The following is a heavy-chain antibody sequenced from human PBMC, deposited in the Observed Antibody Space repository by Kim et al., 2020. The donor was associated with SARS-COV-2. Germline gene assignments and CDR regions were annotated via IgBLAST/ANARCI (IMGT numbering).Heavy chain of an antibody. V-gene: IGHV3-33*01. D-gene: IGHD1-20*01. J-gene: IGHJ4*02. Sequence: YGDSVKGRFTVARDNSKNTLYLQMNSLRAEDTAVYYCVRENNAMAESNFDYWGQGTVVTVSS. CDR3: VRENNAMAESNFDY.